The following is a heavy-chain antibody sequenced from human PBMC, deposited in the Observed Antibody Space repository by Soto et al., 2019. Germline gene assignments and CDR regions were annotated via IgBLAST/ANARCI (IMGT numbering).Heavy chain of an antibody. D-gene: IGHD3-3*01. J-gene: IGHJ5*02. CDR1: GGALHGSC. CDR3: ARGQRFPDWFGP. Sequence: SVTRSRRCPCAGGALHGSCASWSRQPAGKGLEWIGRIYSSGSTKYNPSLQSRVTMSLDTSKNQFSLRLTSVTAADTSVSYCARGQRFPDWFGPWGQGILVT. CDR2: IYSSGST. V-gene: IGHV4-4*07.